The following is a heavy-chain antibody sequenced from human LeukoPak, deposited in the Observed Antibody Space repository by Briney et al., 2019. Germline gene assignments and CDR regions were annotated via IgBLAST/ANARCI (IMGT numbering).Heavy chain of an antibody. V-gene: IGHV3-30*04. CDR3: ASDSPYYGMDV. CDR1: GFNFSRYA. Sequence: GRSLRLSCAASGFNFSRYAFYWVRQTPGKGLEWVAIVSYDGSKRSYADSVKGRFIVSRDNSKNTLYLYLNSLRVEDTAVYHCASDSPYYGMDVWGQGTTVTVSS. CDR2: VSYDGSKR. J-gene: IGHJ6*02.